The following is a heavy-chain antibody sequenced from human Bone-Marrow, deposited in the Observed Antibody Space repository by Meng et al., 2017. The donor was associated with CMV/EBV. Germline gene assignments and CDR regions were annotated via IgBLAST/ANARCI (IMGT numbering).Heavy chain of an antibody. CDR3: ARDRLRYSELPGVD. Sequence: SGFTVSSDSMNWVRKAQGKGLEWVSSISSSSSYIYYADSVKGRFTISRDNAKNSLYLQMNSLRAEDTAVYYCARDRLRYSELPGVDWGQGTLVTVSS. CDR2: ISSSSSYI. CDR1: GFTVSSDS. D-gene: IGHD1-26*01. V-gene: IGHV3-21*01. J-gene: IGHJ4*02.